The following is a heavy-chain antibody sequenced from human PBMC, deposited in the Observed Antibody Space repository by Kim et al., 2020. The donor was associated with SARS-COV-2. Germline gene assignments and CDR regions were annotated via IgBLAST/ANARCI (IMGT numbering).Heavy chain of an antibody. Sequence: SQTLSLTCAISGDSVSSNGAAWNWIRQSPSRGLEWLGRTYYESKWYNDYAVSVRSRITINPDTSKNQFSLQLNSVTPEDTAVYYCATELTRNRVTAAGRGGMDVWGQGTTVTVSS. D-gene: IGHD6-13*01. CDR1: GDSVSSNGAA. J-gene: IGHJ6*02. CDR3: ATELTRNRVTAAGRGGMDV. CDR2: TYYESKWYN. V-gene: IGHV6-1*01.